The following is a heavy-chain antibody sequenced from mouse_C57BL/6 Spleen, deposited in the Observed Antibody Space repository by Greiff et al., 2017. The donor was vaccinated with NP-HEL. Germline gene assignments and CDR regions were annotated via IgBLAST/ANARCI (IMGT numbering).Heavy chain of an antibody. V-gene: IGHV1-26*01. J-gene: IGHJ2*01. CDR3: ARCLYYYGSSYVPFDY. CDR1: GYTFTDYY. D-gene: IGHD1-1*01. CDR2: INPNNGGT. Sequence: EVQLQQSGPELVKPGASVKISCKASGYTFTDYYMNWVKQSHGKSLEWIGDINPNNGGTSYNQKFKGKATLTVDKSSSTAYMELRSLTSEDSAVYYCARCLYYYGSSYVPFDYWGQGTTLTVSS.